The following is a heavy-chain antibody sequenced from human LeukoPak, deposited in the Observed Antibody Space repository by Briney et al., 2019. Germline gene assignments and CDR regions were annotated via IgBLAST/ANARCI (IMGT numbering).Heavy chain of an antibody. V-gene: IGHV1-69*04. J-gene: IGHJ6*02. CDR3: ARGLELRPYYYGMDV. CDR2: IIPIFGIA. Sequence: ASVKVSCKASGGTFSSYAISWVRQAPGQGLEWMGRIIPIFGIANYAQKFQGRVTITADKSTTTAYMELSSLRSEDTAVYYCARGLELRPYYYGMDVWGQGTTVTVSS. D-gene: IGHD1-7*01. CDR1: GGTFSSYA.